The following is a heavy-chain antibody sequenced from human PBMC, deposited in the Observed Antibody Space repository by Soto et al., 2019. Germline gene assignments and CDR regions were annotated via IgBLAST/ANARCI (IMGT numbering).Heavy chain of an antibody. J-gene: IGHJ4*02. CDR3: ARHSSSWYPDY. Sequence: PSETLSLTCTVSGGSISSYYWSWIRQPPGKGLEWIGYIYYSGSTNYNPSHKSRVNISVDTSKNQFSLKLSSVTAANTAVYYCARHSSSWYPDYWGQGTLVTVS. D-gene: IGHD6-13*01. CDR1: GGSISSYY. CDR2: IYYSGST. V-gene: IGHV4-59*08.